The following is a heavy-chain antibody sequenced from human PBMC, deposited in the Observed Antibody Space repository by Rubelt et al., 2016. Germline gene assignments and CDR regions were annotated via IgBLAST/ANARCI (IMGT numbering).Heavy chain of an antibody. CDR1: GYDFTDHW. V-gene: IGHV5-51*01. D-gene: IGHD2/OR15-2a*01. CDR3: ARQLSPVVTSNYFDY. Sequence: EEQLVQSGAEVKEPGESLKISCKQSGYDFTDHWIGWVRQMPGKDLEWMGITQPGDSLTQYSPSFRGQVTISADKSITTAYLQWSSLKASDTAMYYCARQLSPVVTSNYFDYWGQGTLVTVSS. CDR2: TQPGDSLT. J-gene: IGHJ4*02.